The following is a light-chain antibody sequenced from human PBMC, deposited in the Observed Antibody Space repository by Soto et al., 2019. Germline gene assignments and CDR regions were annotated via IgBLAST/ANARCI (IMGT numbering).Light chain of an antibody. CDR2: EDN. CDR1: SGSIASNY. Sequence: NFMLTQPHSVSESPGKTVTISCTRSSGSIASNYVQWYQQRPGGAPTPVIYEDNERPSGVPDRFSGSIDSSSNSASLTISGLKTEDEADYYCQSYHSGNVVFGGGTKLTVL. CDR3: QSYHSGNVV. V-gene: IGLV6-57*04. J-gene: IGLJ2*01.